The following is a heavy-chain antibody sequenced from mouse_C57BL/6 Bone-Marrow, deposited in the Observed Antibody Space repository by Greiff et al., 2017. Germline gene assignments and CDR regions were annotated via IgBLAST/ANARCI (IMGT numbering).Heavy chain of an antibody. V-gene: IGHV5-6*01. CDR1: GFTFSSYG. CDR2: ISSGGSYT. J-gene: IGHJ4*01. D-gene: IGHD1-1*01. Sequence: EVKLMESGGDLVKPGGSLKLSCAASGFTFSSYGMSLVRQTPDKSLEWVATISSGGSYTYYPDSVKGRFTISRDNAKNTLYMQMSSLKSEDTARDNCERHLSSTVVPLYWGQGTSVTVSS. CDR3: ERHLSSTVVPLY.